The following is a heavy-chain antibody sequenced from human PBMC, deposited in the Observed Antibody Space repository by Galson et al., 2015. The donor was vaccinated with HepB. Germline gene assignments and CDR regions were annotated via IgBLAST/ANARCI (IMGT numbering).Heavy chain of an antibody. CDR3: ARGRSSGWSFDY. CDR1: GYTFTSYR. CDR2: ISAYNGNT. Sequence: SVKVSCKASGYTFTSYRISWVRQAPRRGLEWMGWISAYNGNTNYVEKFQGRVTMTTDTSTTTAYMEVRSLRSDDTAVYYCARGRSSGWSFDYWGQGTLVTVSS. J-gene: IGHJ4*02. D-gene: IGHD6-19*01. V-gene: IGHV1-18*01.